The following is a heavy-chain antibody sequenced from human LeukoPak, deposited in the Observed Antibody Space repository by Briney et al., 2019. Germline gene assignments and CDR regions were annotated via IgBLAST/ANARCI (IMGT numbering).Heavy chain of an antibody. CDR1: GFTFSSYS. J-gene: IGHJ3*02. Sequence: GRPLRLSCASSGFTFSSYSMNWVRQAPGKGLEWVSYISSSSSTIYYADSVKGRFTISRDNAKDSLYLQMNSLRAEDTAVYYCARVFDPSPIWGQGTMVTVSS. CDR3: ARVFDPSPI. CDR2: ISSSSSTI. V-gene: IGHV3-48*04.